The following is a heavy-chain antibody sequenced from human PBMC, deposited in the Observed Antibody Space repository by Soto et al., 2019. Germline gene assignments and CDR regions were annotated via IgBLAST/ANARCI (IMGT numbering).Heavy chain of an antibody. D-gene: IGHD3-22*01. CDR1: RFTFSSST. Sequence: PGGSLRLSCAASRFTFSSSTMSWVRQAPGKGLERVSGISGSSASTYYADSVKGRFTISRDNSKNTVYLQMNSLRAEDTAVYYCTTDSYSTMIVVRFDYWGHGTLVTVSS. CDR3: TTDSYSTMIVVRFDY. CDR2: ISGSSAST. J-gene: IGHJ4*01. V-gene: IGHV3-23*01.